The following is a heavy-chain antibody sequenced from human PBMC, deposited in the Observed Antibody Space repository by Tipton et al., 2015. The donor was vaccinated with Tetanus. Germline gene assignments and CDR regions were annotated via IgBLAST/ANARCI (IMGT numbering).Heavy chain of an antibody. J-gene: IGHJ4*02. D-gene: IGHD6-19*01. V-gene: IGHV4-59*01. CDR2: ISHSGSP. CDR1: GGSITKDY. Sequence: SCNVSGGSITKDYWSWIRQSPGKTLEWIGYISHSGSPNYNPSLKSRATVSVDTSKNQFSLDLTSVTAADTGVYYCAGSQWLDGFIFDYWGQGSLVTVAS. CDR3: AGSQWLDGFIFDY.